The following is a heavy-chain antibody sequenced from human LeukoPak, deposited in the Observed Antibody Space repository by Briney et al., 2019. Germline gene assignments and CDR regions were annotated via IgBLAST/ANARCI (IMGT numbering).Heavy chain of an antibody. J-gene: IGHJ5*02. CDR3: ARDMGYDPIGYNWFDP. Sequence: PSETLSLTCTVSGGSISSGSYYWSWIRQPAGKGLEWIGRIYTSGSTNYNPSLKSRVTISVDTTKNQFSLKLSSVTAADTAVYYCARDMGYDPIGYNWFDPWGQGTLVTVSS. CDR2: IYTSGST. V-gene: IGHV4-61*02. D-gene: IGHD5-12*01. CDR1: GGSISSGSYY.